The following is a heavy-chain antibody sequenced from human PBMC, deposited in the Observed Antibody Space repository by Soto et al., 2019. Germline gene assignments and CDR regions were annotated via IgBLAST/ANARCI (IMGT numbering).Heavy chain of an antibody. CDR1: GGTFSSYA. CDR2: IIPIFGTA. Sequence: QVQLVQSGAEVKKPGSSVKVSCKASGGTFSSYAISWVRQAPGQGLEWMGGIIPIFGTANYAQKFQGRVTITADESSSTGYMELSSLRSEDTAVYYCAREANSVGYCANGVCLNWFDPWGQGTMVTVSS. V-gene: IGHV1-69*01. D-gene: IGHD2-8*01. J-gene: IGHJ5*02. CDR3: AREANSVGYCANGVCLNWFDP.